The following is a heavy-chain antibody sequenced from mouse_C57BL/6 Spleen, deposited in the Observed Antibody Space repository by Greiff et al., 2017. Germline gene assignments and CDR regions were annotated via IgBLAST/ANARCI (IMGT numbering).Heavy chain of an antibody. D-gene: IGHD1-1*01. CDR2: IDPNSGGT. J-gene: IGHJ2*01. CDR3: ARSRACYYGSSDDFDY. V-gene: IGHV1-72*01. CDR1: GYTFTSYW. Sequence: QVQLQQPGAELVKPGASVKLSCKASGYTFTSYWMNWVKQRPGRGLEWIGRIDPNSGGTKYNEKFKSKATLTVDKPSSTAYMRLSSLTSEESAFDYCARSRACYYGSSDDFDYWGQGTTLTVSS.